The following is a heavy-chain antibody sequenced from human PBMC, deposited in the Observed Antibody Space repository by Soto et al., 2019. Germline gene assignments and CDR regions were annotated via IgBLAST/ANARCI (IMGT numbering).Heavy chain of an antibody. CDR2: INHSGST. J-gene: IGHJ6*02. CDR3: AREQLVLDYYYGMDV. D-gene: IGHD6-6*01. CDR1: GGSFSGYY. Sequence: PSETLSLTCAVYGGSFSGYYWSWIRQPPGKGLEWIGEINHSGSTNYNPSLKSRVTISVDTSKNQFSLKLSSVTAADTAVYYCAREQLVLDYYYGMDVWGQGTTVTVSS. V-gene: IGHV4-34*01.